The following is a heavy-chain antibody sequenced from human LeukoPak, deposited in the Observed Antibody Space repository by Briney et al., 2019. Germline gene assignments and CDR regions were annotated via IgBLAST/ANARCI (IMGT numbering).Heavy chain of an antibody. CDR1: GYSFGDYA. V-gene: IGHV1-3*01. CDR2: INAGNGKT. D-gene: IGHD4-17*01. Sequence: ASVKVSCKASGYSFGDYAIHWVRQAPGQRLEWMGWINAGNGKTKYSQNFQARVTTTRDRSASTAYMELSSLRSEDTSVYYCARGRWTATETTYYLDYWGQGTLVTVSS. J-gene: IGHJ4*02. CDR3: ARGRWTATETTYYLDY.